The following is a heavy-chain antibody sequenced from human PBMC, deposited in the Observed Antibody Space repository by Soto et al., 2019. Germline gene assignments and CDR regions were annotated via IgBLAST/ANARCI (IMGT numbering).Heavy chain of an antibody. CDR2: ISGSGGST. CDR1: GFAFSSYA. J-gene: IGHJ5*02. Sequence: GGSLRLSCAASGFAFSSYAMSWVRQAPGKGLEWVSAISGSGGSTYYADSVKGRFTISRDNSKNTLYLQMNSLRAEDTAVYYCAKDGEGYYYDSSGYRSWGQGTLVTVSS. D-gene: IGHD3-22*01. V-gene: IGHV3-23*01. CDR3: AKDGEGYYYDSSGYRS.